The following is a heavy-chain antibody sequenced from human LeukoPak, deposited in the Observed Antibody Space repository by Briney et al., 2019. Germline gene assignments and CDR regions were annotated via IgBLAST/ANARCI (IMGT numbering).Heavy chain of an antibody. V-gene: IGHV3-23*01. CDR2: ISGSGSTT. J-gene: IGHJ4*02. D-gene: IGHD3-3*01. CDR1: GFTFSNYA. CDR3: AKEYYDFWSGSPKY. Sequence: GGSLRLSCAASGFTFSNYAMSWVRQAPGKGLEWVSSISGSGSTTYYADSVKGRFTISGDNSKNTVYLQMNSLRVEDTAVYYCAKEYYDFWSGSPKYWGQGTLVTVSS.